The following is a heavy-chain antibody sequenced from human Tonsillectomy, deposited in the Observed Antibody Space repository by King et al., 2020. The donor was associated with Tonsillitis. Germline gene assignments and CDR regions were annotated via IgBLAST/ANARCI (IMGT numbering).Heavy chain of an antibody. V-gene: IGHV1-69*09. J-gene: IGHJ6*02. CDR3: ARDFSYCSSTDCSYGMDV. CDR2: IIPMVSIA. Sequence: QLVQSGAEVKKPGSSVKVSCKASGDTFSSYSFTWVRQATGQGLEWMGMIIPMVSIANYAQKFQGRVTITADKSTSTAYMEVSSLRSEDTAVYYCARDFSYCSSTDCSYGMDVWGQGTTVTVSS. CDR1: GDTFSSYS. D-gene: IGHD2-2*01.